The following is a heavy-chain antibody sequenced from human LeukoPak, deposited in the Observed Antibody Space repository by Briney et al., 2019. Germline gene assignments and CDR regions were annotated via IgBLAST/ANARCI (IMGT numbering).Heavy chain of an antibody. D-gene: IGHD3-22*01. CDR3: ARSRRDSSGYYSYYFDY. J-gene: IGHJ4*02. CDR1: GGSISSYY. V-gene: IGHV4-59*08. Sequence: SETLSLTCTVSGGSISSYYWSWIRQPPGKGLERIGYIYYSGSTNYNPSLKSRVTISVDTSKNQFSLKLSSVTAADTAVYYCARSRRDSSGYYSYYFDYWGQGTLVTVSS. CDR2: IYYSGST.